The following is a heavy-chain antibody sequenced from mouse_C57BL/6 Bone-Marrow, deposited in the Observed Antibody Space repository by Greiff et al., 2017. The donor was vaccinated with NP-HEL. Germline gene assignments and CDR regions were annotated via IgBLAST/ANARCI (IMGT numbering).Heavy chain of an antibody. CDR1: GYSFTDYN. CDR3: ARKDYYGSSQYFDV. J-gene: IGHJ1*03. Sequence: EVKLQQSGPELVKPGASVKISCKASGYSFTDYNMNWVKQSNGKSLEWIGVINPNYGTTSYNQKFKGKATLTVDQSSSTAYMQLNSLTSEDSAVYYCARKDYYGSSQYFDVWGTGTTVTVSS. D-gene: IGHD1-1*01. V-gene: IGHV1-39*01. CDR2: INPNYGTT.